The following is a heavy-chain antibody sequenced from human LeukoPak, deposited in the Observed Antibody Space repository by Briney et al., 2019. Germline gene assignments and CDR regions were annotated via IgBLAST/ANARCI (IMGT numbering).Heavy chain of an antibody. CDR1: GGPVIGSY. CDR3: ARSRNYDTTGFNPSYYLDS. CDR2: IYKTVDV. Sequence: SETLSLTCTVSGGPVIGSYWTWIRQSPGGGLQYLGYIYKTVDVNYSPSLKSRVTISIDMSRNQVSLRLTSVTAADTAIYYCARSRNYDTTGFNPSYYLDSWGQGALVTVAS. J-gene: IGHJ4*02. D-gene: IGHD3-22*01. V-gene: IGHV4-59*02.